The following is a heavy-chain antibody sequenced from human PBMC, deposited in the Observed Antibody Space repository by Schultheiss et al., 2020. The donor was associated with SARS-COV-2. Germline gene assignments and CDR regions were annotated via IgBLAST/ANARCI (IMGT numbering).Heavy chain of an antibody. Sequence: GGSLRLSCAASGFTFSSYAMHWVRQAPGKGLEWVSAISGSSGNTIYYADSVKGRFTISRDNAKNSLYLQMNSLRAEDTAIYYCTRRGVLRGQGTLVTVSS. J-gene: IGHJ4*02. V-gene: IGHV3-48*03. D-gene: IGHD3-10*01. CDR3: TRRGVL. CDR1: GFTFSSYA. CDR2: ISGSSGNTI.